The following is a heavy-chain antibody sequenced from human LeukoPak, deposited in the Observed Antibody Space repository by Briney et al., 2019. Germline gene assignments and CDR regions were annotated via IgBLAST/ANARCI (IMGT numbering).Heavy chain of an antibody. Sequence: PGGSLRLCCEASGVTFSSYVMRWVRQAPGKGPEWVSGISGSGGGTYYADSVKGRFAISRDNSKNTLYLQMNSLRAEDSAVYYCVQEGPRGLAFDVWGQGTKVTVSS. CDR2: ISGSGGGT. CDR3: VQEGPRGLAFDV. V-gene: IGHV3-23*01. J-gene: IGHJ3*01. CDR1: GVTFSSYV.